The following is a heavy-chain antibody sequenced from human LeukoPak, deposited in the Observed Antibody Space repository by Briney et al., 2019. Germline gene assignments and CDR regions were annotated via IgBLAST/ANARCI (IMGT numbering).Heavy chain of an antibody. Sequence: GGSLRLSCAASGFTFSSNGMHWVRQAPGKGLEWVAVISYDGSNKYYADSVKGRFTISRDNSKNTLYLQMNSLRAEDTAVYYCARVHRGAFDIWGQGTMVTVSS. J-gene: IGHJ3*02. V-gene: IGHV3-33*05. CDR1: GFTFSSNG. CDR3: ARVHRGAFDI. CDR2: ISYDGSNK.